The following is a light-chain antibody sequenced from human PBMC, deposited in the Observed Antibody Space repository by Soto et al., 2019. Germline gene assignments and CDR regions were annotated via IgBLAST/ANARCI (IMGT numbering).Light chain of an antibody. CDR3: QHYDSSPPWT. CDR1: QSVSSTS. V-gene: IGKV3-20*01. Sequence: EIVLTQSPGTLSLSPGERATLSCRASQSVSSTSLAWYQQRPGQAPRLLFYGASNMATGIPDRFSGSGSGADITLTISSLEPKNIAVYYCQHYDSSPPWTFGQGTKVEIK. J-gene: IGKJ1*01. CDR2: GAS.